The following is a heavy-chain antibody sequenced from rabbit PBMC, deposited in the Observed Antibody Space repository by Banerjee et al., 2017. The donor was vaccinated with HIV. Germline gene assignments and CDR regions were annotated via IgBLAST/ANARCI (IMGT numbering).Heavy chain of an antibody. CDR3: VRGYDDLDDPSVGYYFNL. Sequence: QSLEESGGDLVKPGASLTLTCTASGFSFSSYYYMYWVRQAPGKGLEWIGFIDTNTGKTFYASWAKGRFTISKTSPTTVTLQMTSLTVADTATYFCVRGYDDLDDPSVGYYFNLWGQGTLVTVS. D-gene: IGHD2-1*01. CDR2: IDTNTGKT. V-gene: IGHV1S40*01. J-gene: IGHJ4*01. CDR1: GFSFSSYYY.